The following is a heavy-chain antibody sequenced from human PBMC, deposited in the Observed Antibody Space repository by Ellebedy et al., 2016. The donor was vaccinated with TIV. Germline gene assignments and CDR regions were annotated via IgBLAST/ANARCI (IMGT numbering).Heavy chain of an antibody. CDR2: IYYSGST. CDR1: GGSISSGDYY. D-gene: IGHD3-10*01. V-gene: IGHV4-31*03. Sequence: LRLSCTVSGGSISSGDYYWSWIRQHPGKGLEWIGYIYYSGSTYYNPSLKSRVAISVDTSKNQFSLRLSSVTAADTAVYYCARDEGGSGSLSHWGQGTLVTVSS. CDR3: ARDEGGSGSLSH. J-gene: IGHJ4*02.